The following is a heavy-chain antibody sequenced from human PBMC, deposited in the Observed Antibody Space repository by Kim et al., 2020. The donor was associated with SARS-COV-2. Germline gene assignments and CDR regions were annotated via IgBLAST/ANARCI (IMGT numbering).Heavy chain of an antibody. Sequence: GGSLRLSCAASGFTFSSYSMNWVRQAPGKGLEWVSYISSSSSTIYYADSVKGRFTISRDNAKNSLYLQMNSLRDEDTAVYYCARVIWMGDTAMAWPYYFDYWGQGTLVTVSS. CDR1: GFTFSSYS. D-gene: IGHD5-18*01. V-gene: IGHV3-48*02. CDR2: ISSSSSTI. CDR3: ARVIWMGDTAMAWPYYFDY. J-gene: IGHJ4*02.